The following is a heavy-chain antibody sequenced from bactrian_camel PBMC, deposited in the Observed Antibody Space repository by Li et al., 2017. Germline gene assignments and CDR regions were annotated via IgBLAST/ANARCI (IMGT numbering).Heavy chain of an antibody. D-gene: IGHD2*01. Sequence: HVQLVESGGGSVQAGGSLRLSCSASGYTHDRYCMAWFRQAPGKEREGIAAIDIDGSTTYAESVKGQFTISKDAAANTLYLQMTSLKPEDTAMYYCAAGGGNGAFCYTGERSMDYWGQGTQVTVS. V-gene: IGHV3S55*01. J-gene: IGHJ4*01. CDR1: GYTHDRYC. CDR3: AAGGGNGAFCYTGERSMDY. CDR2: IDIDGST.